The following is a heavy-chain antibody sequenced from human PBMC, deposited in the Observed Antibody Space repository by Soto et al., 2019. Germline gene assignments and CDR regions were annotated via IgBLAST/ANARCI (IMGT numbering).Heavy chain of an antibody. Sequence: PSETLSLTCTVSGGSISSGDYYWRWIRQPPGKGLEWIGYIYYSGSTYYNPSLKSRVTISVDTSKNQFSLKLTSVTAADTAVYYCASASYCSSTSCYPYYCYYGMDVWGQGTTVTFSS. D-gene: IGHD2-2*01. CDR1: GGSISSGDYY. CDR2: IYYSGST. CDR3: ASASYCSSTSCYPYYCYYGMDV. J-gene: IGHJ6*02. V-gene: IGHV4-30-4*01.